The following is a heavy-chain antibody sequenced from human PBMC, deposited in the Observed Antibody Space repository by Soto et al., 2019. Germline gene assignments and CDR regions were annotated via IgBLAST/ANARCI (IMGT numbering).Heavy chain of an antibody. Sequence: QVQLQESGPGLVKPSQTLSLTCTVSGGSISSGGYYWGWIRQHPGKGLEWIGYIYYSGSTYYNPSLKSRVTISVDTSKNKFSLKLSSVTVADTAVYYCARAARDYDSSGLFDYWGQGTLVTVSS. CDR3: ARAARDYDSSGLFDY. V-gene: IGHV4-31*03. CDR2: IYYSGST. D-gene: IGHD3-22*01. CDR1: GGSISSGGYY. J-gene: IGHJ4*02.